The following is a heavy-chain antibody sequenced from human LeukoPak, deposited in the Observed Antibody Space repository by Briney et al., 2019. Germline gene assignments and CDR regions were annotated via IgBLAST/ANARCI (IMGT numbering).Heavy chain of an antibody. D-gene: IGHD5-12*01. CDR2: ISAYNGNT. J-gene: IGHJ6*03. CDR3: ARGVKIVATIDYYYIDV. CDR1: GYTFTSYG. V-gene: IGHV1-18*01. Sequence: ASVKVSCKASGYTFTSYGISWVRQAPGQGLEWMGWISAYNGNTNYAQKLQGGVTMTTDTSTSTAYMELRSLRSDDTAVYYCARGVKIVATIDYYYIDVWGKGTTVTVSS.